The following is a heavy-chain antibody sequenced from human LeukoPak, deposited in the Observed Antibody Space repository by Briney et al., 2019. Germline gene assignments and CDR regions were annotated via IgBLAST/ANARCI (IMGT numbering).Heavy chain of an antibody. Sequence: GTSLRLSCAASGFTVTSSYMTWVRQAPGKGLEWVSVIYSGGNTYYADSVKGRFTISRDNAKNSLYLQMNSLRAEDTALYYCAKDMGYYYDSSGYSFDIWGQGTMVTVSS. CDR2: IYSGGNT. D-gene: IGHD3-22*01. J-gene: IGHJ3*02. CDR1: GFTVTSSY. V-gene: IGHV3-53*05. CDR3: AKDMGYYYDSSGYSFDI.